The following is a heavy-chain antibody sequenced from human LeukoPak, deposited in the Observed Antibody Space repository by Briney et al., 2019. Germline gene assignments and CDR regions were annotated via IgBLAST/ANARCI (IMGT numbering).Heavy chain of an antibody. J-gene: IGHJ4*01. CDR3: ARDGTAPGLYFDL. Sequence: GGSLRLSCAVSGFTFTDYWMNWVRQAPGKGLEWVASIRQDGGEKSYVDSVKGRFTISRDNTKNSLYLQMSSLRAEDTAVYYCARDGTAPGLYFDLWGQGTLVTVS. V-gene: IGHV3-7*01. CDR1: GFTFTDYW. D-gene: IGHD6-13*01. CDR2: IRQDGGEK.